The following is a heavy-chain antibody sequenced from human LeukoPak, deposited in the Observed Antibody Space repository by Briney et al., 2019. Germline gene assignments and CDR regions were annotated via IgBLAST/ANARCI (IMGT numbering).Heavy chain of an antibody. CDR1: GYTFTGYY. CDR3: ARGGYYYDPTFYFDC. CDR2: INPNSGGT. V-gene: IGHV1-2*02. Sequence: ASVKVSCKASGYTFTGYYMHWVRQAPGQGLEWMGWINPNSGGTNYAQKFQGRVTMTRDTSISTAYMELSRLRADDTAVYFCARGGYYYDPTFYFDCWGQGTLVSVSS. D-gene: IGHD3-22*01. J-gene: IGHJ4*02.